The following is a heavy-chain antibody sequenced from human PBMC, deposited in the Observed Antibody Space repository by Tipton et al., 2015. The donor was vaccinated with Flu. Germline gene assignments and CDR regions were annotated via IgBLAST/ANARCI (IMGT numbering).Heavy chain of an antibody. D-gene: IGHD3-10*01. CDR2: IYTSGST. J-gene: IGHJ3*02. CDR3: ARGLLPMTVWFGEMDAFDI. V-gene: IGHV4-61*02. CDR1: GGSISSSSYY. Sequence: TLSLTCTVSGGSISSSSYYWSWIRQPAGKGLEWIGRIYTSGSTNYNPSLKSRVTMSVDTSKNQFSLKLSSVTAADTAVYYCARGLLPMTVWFGEMDAFDIWGQGTMVTVSS.